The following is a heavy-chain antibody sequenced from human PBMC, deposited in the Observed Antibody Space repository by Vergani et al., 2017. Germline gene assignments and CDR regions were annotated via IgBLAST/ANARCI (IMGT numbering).Heavy chain of an antibody. J-gene: IGHJ6*02. V-gene: IGHV4-34*01. D-gene: IGHD2-2*01. CDR3: ARGYCSSTSCYSRGVYYYYYGMDV. Sequence: QVQLQESGPGLVKPSETLSLTCTVSGGSFSGYYWSWIRQPPGKGLEWIGEINHSGSTNYNPSLKSRVTISVDTSKNQFSLKLSSVTAADTAVYYCARGYCSSTSCYSRGVYYYYYGMDVWGQGTTVTVSS. CDR2: INHSGST. CDR1: GGSFSGYY.